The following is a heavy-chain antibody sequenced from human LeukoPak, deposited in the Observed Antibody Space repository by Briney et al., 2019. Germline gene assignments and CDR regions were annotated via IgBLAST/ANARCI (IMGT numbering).Heavy chain of an antibody. D-gene: IGHD3/OR15-3a*01. CDR1: GFTFSSYA. CDR3: ARDLSVDSGSYGMDV. V-gene: IGHV3-30-3*01. Sequence: GRSLRLSCAASGFTFSSYAMHWVRQAPGKGLEWVAVISYDGSNKYYADSVKGRFTISRDNSKNTLYLQMNSLGAEDTAVYYCARDLSVDSGSYGMDVWGQGTTVTVSS. CDR2: ISYDGSNK. J-gene: IGHJ6*02.